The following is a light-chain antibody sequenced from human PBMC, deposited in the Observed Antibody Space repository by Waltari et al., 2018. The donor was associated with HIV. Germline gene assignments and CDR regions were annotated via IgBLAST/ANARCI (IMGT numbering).Light chain of an antibody. Sequence: QSALTQPRSVSGSPGQSVTISCTGTSRDVGGYNYVSWYQHHPNKGPKLLIYDVNKRPSGVPDRFSGSKSGNTASLTISWLQAEDEADYYCCSYADTYFVVFGGRTKLTVL. J-gene: IGLJ2*01. CDR1: SRDVGGYNY. CDR2: DVN. V-gene: IGLV2-11*01. CDR3: CSYADTYFVV.